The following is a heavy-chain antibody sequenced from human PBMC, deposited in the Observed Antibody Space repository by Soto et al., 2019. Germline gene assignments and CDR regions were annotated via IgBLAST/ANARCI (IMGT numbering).Heavy chain of an antibody. D-gene: IGHD1-26*01. CDR3: ARARALVGATEYYFGY. J-gene: IGHJ4*02. CDR2: INHSGST. Sequence: PSETLSLTCAVYGGSFSGYYWSWIRQPPGKGLEWIGEINHSGSTNYNPSLKSRVTISVDTSKNQFSLKLSSVTAADTAVYYCARARALVGATEYYFGYWGQGTLVTVSS. V-gene: IGHV4-34*01. CDR1: GGSFSGYY.